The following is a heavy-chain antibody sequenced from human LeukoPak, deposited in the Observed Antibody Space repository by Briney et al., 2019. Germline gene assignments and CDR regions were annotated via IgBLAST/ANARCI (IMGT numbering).Heavy chain of an antibody. D-gene: IGHD6-6*01. Sequence: GGSLRLSCAASGFRFSGYAMNWVRQSPGKGLEWVSRITGSGSVTNYADSVKGRFTISRDNSRNTLSLQLNSLRADDTALYFCAKNGITALGDTWFDSWGRGNLVTVSS. CDR2: ITGSGSVT. J-gene: IGHJ5*01. V-gene: IGHV3-23*01. CDR3: AKNGITALGDTWFDS. CDR1: GFRFSGYA.